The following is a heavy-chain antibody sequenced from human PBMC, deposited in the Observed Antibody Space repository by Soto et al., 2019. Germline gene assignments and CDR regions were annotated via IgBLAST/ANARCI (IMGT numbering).Heavy chain of an antibody. J-gene: IGHJ3*02. CDR2: IYYSGST. V-gene: IGHV4-59*01. Sequence: ETLSLTCTVSGGSISSYYWSWIRQPPGKGLEWIGYIYYSGSTNYNPSLKSRVTISVDTSKNQFSLKLSSVTAADTAVYYCARGGVAATSNAFDIWGQGTMVTVSS. CDR3: ARGGVAATSNAFDI. D-gene: IGHD6-13*01. CDR1: GGSISSYY.